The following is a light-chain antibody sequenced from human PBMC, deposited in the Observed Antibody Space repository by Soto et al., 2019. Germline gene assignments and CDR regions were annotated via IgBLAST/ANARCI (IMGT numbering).Light chain of an antibody. CDR2: AAS. CDR1: QGIINF. CDR3: QKYNSAPQT. Sequence: DIQLTQSPSSLSASVGDRVTIACRANQGIINFLAWYQQKPGQVPKLLMYAASTLHSGVPSRFSGSRSGTDFTLTISSLQPEDVATYYCQKYNSAPQTFGQGTKVDIK. J-gene: IGKJ1*01. V-gene: IGKV1-27*01.